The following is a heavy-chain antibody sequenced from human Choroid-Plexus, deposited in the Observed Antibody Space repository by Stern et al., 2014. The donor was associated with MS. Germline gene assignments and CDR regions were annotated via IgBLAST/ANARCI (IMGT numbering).Heavy chain of an antibody. CDR2: IFPADSDS. CDR1: GYNFGDYW. CDR3: ARHQPAATFAMDV. V-gene: IGHV5-51*01. J-gene: IGHJ6*02. Sequence: EVQLVESGAEVKKPGESLKISCKGSGYNFGDYWIGWVRQKPGKGLEWMGTIFPADSDSRYSPSFEGQATISADESISTAFLQSSSLKASDTGIYYCARHQPAATFAMDVWGQGTTVIVSS. D-gene: IGHD2-2*01.